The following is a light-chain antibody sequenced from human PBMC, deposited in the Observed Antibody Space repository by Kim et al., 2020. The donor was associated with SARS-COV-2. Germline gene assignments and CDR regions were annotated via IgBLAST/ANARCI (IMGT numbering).Light chain of an antibody. CDR1: KLGDKY. Sequence: VSPGQTASITCSGDKLGDKYACWYQQKPGQSPVLVIYQDSKRPSGIPERFSGSNSGNTATLTISGTQAMDEADYYCQAWDSSTARFGGGTKVTVL. CDR2: QDS. CDR3: QAWDSSTAR. V-gene: IGLV3-1*01. J-gene: IGLJ2*01.